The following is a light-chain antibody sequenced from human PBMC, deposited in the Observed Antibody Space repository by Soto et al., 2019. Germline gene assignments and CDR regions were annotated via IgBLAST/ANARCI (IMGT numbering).Light chain of an antibody. CDR1: QSVSSSY. CDR3: QQCGSSPPWT. Sequence: EIVLTQSPGTLSLSPGERATLSCRASQSVSSSYLAWYQQKPGQAPRLLIYGASSRATGIPDRFSGSVSGTGFTLTISRLEPEDFAVYYCQQCGSSPPWTFGQGTKVDIK. CDR2: GAS. V-gene: IGKV3-20*01. J-gene: IGKJ1*01.